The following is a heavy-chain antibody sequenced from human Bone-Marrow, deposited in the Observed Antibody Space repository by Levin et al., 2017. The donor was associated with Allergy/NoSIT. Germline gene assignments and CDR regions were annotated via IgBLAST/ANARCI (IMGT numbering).Heavy chain of an antibody. J-gene: IGHJ3*02. CDR1: FFSLLLLLSS. CDR3: ARHRSPYGDCASAAFDI. CDR2: IYYSGST. Sequence: SETLSLPFPFSFFSLLLLLSSFFFLLPPPGKGLEWIGSIYYSGSTYYNPSLKSRVTISVDTSTTQFSLKLSSVTAADTAVSYCARHRSPYGDCASAAFDICGQGTMVTVSS. V-gene: IGHV4-39*01. D-gene: IGHD4-17*01.